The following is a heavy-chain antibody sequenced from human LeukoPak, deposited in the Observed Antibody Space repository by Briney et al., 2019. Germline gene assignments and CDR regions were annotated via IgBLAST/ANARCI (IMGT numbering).Heavy chain of an antibody. CDR2: IYYSGST. J-gene: IGHJ3*02. D-gene: IGHD2-2*01. CDR1: GGSISSSSYY. Sequence: SETLSLTCTVSGGSISSSSYYWGRIRQPPGKGLEWIGSIYYSGSTYYNPSLKSRVTISVDTSKNQFSLKLSSVTAADTAVYYCARLGPPPAGRAYCSSTSCYADAFDIWGQGTMVTVSS. CDR3: ARLGPPPAGRAYCSSTSCYADAFDI. V-gene: IGHV4-39*01.